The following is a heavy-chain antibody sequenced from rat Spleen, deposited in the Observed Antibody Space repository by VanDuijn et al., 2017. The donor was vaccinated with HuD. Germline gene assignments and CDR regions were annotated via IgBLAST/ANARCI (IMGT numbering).Heavy chain of an antibody. CDR3: TRWPYYNNYRVMDA. V-gene: IGHV5-20*01. D-gene: IGHD1-10*01. CDR2: ITNASGGT. Sequence: EVQLVESGGGLVQPGRSLKLSCAASGFTFSDYYMAWVRQAPTKGLEWVASITNASGGTHYPDSVKGRFTISRDIAKSTLYLQMNDLRSEDTATYYCTRWPYYNNYRVMDAWGQGASVTVSS. J-gene: IGHJ4*01. CDR1: GFTFSDYY.